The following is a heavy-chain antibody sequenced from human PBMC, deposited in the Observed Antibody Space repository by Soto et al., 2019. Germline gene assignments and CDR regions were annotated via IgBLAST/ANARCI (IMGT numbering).Heavy chain of an antibody. V-gene: IGHV3-74*01. J-gene: IGHJ4*02. Sequence: EVQLVESGGDLVQPGGSLRLSCAASGFTFSTYWMHWVRQAPGKGLLWVSRIKTDGTYATYADSVKGRFTISRDNAKNPLFLQMNSLGVEDGAVYYCAGRGSGYYANWGQGTLVTVSS. D-gene: IGHD3-22*01. CDR3: AGRGSGYYAN. CDR1: GFTFSTYW. CDR2: IKTDGTYA.